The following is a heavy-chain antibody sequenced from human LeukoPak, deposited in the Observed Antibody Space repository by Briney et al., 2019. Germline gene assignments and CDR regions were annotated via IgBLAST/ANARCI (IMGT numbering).Heavy chain of an antibody. J-gene: IGHJ4*02. CDR3: ATYDILIN. D-gene: IGHD3-9*01. CDR2: ISYDGSNK. Sequence: GGSLRLSCAASGFTFSSYAMHWVRQAPGKGLEWVAVISYDGSNKYYADSVKGRFTISRDNSKNTLYLQMNSLRAEDTAVYYCATYDILINWGQGALVTVSS. V-gene: IGHV3-30-3*01. CDR1: GFTFSSYA.